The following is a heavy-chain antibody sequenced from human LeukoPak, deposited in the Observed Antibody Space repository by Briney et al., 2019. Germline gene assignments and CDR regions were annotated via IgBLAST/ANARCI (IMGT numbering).Heavy chain of an antibody. Sequence: SETVYLTCTVSGDSITRGTYYWNWIRQPAGKGLEWIGRIHTSSRVNYNPSLKSRVTISIDTSRNLVSLRLTSVTAADAAVYYCARDRGNGDYGDYFDSWGQGTLVSVSS. V-gene: IGHV4-61*02. D-gene: IGHD4-17*01. J-gene: IGHJ4*02. CDR3: ARDRGNGDYGDYFDS. CDR1: GDSITRGTYY. CDR2: IHTSSRV.